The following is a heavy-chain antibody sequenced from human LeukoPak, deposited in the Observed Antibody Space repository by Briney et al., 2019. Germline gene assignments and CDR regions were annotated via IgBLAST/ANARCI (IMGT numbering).Heavy chain of an antibody. CDR2: INPNSGGT. V-gene: IGHV1-2*06. Sequence: ASVKVSCKASGYTFTGYYMHWVRQAPGQGLEWMGRINPNSGGTNYAQKFQGRVTMTRDTSISTAYMELSRLRSDDTAVYYCARGLPYDSSGYYWFDPWGQGTLVTVSS. CDR1: GYTFTGYY. D-gene: IGHD3-22*01. CDR3: ARGLPYDSSGYYWFDP. J-gene: IGHJ5*02.